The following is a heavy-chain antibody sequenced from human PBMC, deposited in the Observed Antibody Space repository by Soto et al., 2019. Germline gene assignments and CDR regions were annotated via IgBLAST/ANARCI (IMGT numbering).Heavy chain of an antibody. CDR2: ISAYNGNT. J-gene: IGHJ6*02. CDR3: ARRFSIFGVVPAPYYYGMDV. CDR1: GYTFTSYG. V-gene: IGHV1-18*04. Sequence: GASVKVSCKASGYTFTSYGISWVRQAPGQGLEWMGWISAYNGNTNYAQKLQGRVTMTTDTSTSTAYMELRSLRSDDTAVYYCARRFSIFGVVPAPYYYGMDVWGQGTTVTVS. D-gene: IGHD3-3*01.